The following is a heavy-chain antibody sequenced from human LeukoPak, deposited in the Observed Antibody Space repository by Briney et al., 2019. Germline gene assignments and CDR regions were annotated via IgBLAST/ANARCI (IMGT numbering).Heavy chain of an antibody. V-gene: IGHV1-8*01. J-gene: IGHJ4*02. Sequence: GASVKVSCKASGYTFTSYDINWVRQVTGQGLEWMGWMNPNSGNTGYAQKFQGRVTMTRNTSISTAYMEVSSLRSEDTAVYYCARGYCSDGSCYSQFEFWGQGTLVTVSS. D-gene: IGHD2-15*01. CDR1: GYTFTSYD. CDR2: MNPNSGNT. CDR3: ARGYCSDGSCYSQFEF.